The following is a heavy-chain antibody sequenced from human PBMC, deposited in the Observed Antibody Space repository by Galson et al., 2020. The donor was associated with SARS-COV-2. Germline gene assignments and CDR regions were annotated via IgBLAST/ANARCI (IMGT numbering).Heavy chain of an antibody. Sequence: GGSLRLSCAASGFTFSTYTMHWVRQAPGEGLMWVSRIDPGGRVTTYADSVRGRFTISRDDAKNTLYLQMNRLRAEDTDLYYCARDLAWVIFDYWGQGALVTVSS. CDR3: ARDLAWVIFDY. J-gene: IGHJ4*02. D-gene: IGHD7-27*01. V-gene: IGHV3-74*01. CDR1: GFTFSTYT. CDR2: IDPGGRVT.